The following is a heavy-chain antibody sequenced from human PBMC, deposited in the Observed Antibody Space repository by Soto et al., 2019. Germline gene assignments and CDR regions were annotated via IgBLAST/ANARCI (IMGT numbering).Heavy chain of an antibody. Sequence: SSAKVSSNASGSSSSNIAVTWVRQAPAQTLDCIRRLIPLFGTTNYPQNLQGRVTIIADKSTNTAFMELTSLRSEDTAVYYCGLGDCRGGNSFPSPRYSDQTMYICGPAIPGTGSS. D-gene: IGHD2-15*01. CDR3: GLGDCRGGNSFPSPRYSDQTMYI. J-gene: IGHJ6*02. CDR2: LIPLFGTT. CDR1: GSSSSNIA. V-gene: IGHV1-69*06.